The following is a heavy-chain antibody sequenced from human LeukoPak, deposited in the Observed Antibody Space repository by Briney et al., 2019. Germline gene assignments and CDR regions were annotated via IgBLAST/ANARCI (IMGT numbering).Heavy chain of an antibody. CDR2: ISGTGSST. Sequence: GGSLRLSCEASGFTFGNYAMNWVRQAPGKGLEWVSTISGTGSSTYNADSAKGRFTISRDNSKDTLFLQLNSLTAADTAMYFCAKASVAIPQYCNSWGQGTLVTVSS. CDR1: GFTFGNYA. CDR3: AKASVAIPQYCNS. D-gene: IGHD2-2*02. V-gene: IGHV3-23*01. J-gene: IGHJ5*02.